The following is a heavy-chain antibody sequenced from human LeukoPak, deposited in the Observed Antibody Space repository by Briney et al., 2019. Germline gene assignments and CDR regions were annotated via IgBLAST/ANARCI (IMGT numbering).Heavy chain of an antibody. CDR3: ARHAGNYGGAFDI. CDR1: GGSVSSYY. Sequence: SETLSLTCTVSGGSVSSYYWSWIRQPPGKGLEWIGHIHYSGNINYNPSLKSRATMSLDTSENHSSLKVNSVTAADTAVYYCARHAGNYGGAFDIWGQGTTVTVSS. CDR2: IHYSGNI. V-gene: IGHV4-59*02. J-gene: IGHJ3*02. D-gene: IGHD3-16*01.